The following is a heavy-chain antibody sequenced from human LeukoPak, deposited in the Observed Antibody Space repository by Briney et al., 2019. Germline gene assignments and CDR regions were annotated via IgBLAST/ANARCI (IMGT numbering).Heavy chain of an antibody. D-gene: IGHD3-22*01. V-gene: IGHV1-2*02. Sequence: GASVKVSCKASGYTFTGYYMHWVRQAPGQGLEWMGWINPNSGGTNYAQKFQGRVTMTRDTSISTAYMELSRLRSDDTAVYYCARVDSSGYTVYYYYYGMDVWGLGTTVTVSS. J-gene: IGHJ6*02. CDR2: INPNSGGT. CDR3: ARVDSSGYTVYYYYYGMDV. CDR1: GYTFTGYY.